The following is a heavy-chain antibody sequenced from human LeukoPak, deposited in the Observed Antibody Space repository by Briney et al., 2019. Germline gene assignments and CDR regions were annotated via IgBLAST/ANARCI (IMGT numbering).Heavy chain of an antibody. CDR3: ARYSSTWYVAMDA. CDR2: ISRSGISI. J-gene: IGHJ6*03. D-gene: IGHD6-13*01. CDR1: GFTFSSYE. V-gene: IGHV3-48*03. Sequence: GGSLRLSCAVSGFTFSSYEMTWVRQAPGKGLEWISYISRSGISINYADSVKGRFTISRDNAKNLLYVQMNSLRAEDTAVYYCARYSSTWYVAMDAWGKGTTVTVSS.